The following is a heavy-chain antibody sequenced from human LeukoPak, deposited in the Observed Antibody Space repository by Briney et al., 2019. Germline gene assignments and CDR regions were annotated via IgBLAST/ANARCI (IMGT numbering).Heavy chain of an antibody. J-gene: IGHJ3*02. CDR3: ARGGDGYNYDAFDI. V-gene: IGHV1-18*01. D-gene: IGHD5-24*01. CDR2: ISAYNGNT. CDR1: GYTFTSYG. Sequence: ASVKVSCKASGYTFTSYGISWVRQAPGQGLEWMGWISAYNGNTNYAQKLQGRVTMTTDTYTSTVYMEVRSLRSDDTAVYYCARGGDGYNYDAFDIWGQGTMATVSS.